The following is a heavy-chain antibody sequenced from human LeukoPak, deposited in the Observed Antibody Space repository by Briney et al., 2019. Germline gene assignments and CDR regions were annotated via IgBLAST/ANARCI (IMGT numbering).Heavy chain of an antibody. CDR3: GRVRYDFWSGYFDY. CDR2: IKQDGSEK. CDR1: GFTFSSYW. Sequence: GGSLRLSCAASGFTFSSYWMSWVRQAPGKGLEWVANIKQDGSEKYYVDSVKGRFTISRDNAKNSLYLQMNSLRAEDTAVYYCGRVRYDFWSGYFDYWGQGTLVTVSS. V-gene: IGHV3-7*01. J-gene: IGHJ4*02. D-gene: IGHD3-3*01.